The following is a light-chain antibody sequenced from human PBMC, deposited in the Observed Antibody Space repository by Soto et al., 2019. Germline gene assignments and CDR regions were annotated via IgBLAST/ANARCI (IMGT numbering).Light chain of an antibody. J-gene: IGKJ4*01. CDR3: QQYDNLPLT. V-gene: IGKV1-33*01. CDR2: DAS. CDR1: QSIDKY. Sequence: QMTQSPSSLSASVGDRVTITCRASQSIDKYVNWYQQKPGKAPKLLIHDASSLESGVPSRFSGSGSGTDFTFTISSLQPEDIATYYCQQYDNLPLTFGGGTKVDIK.